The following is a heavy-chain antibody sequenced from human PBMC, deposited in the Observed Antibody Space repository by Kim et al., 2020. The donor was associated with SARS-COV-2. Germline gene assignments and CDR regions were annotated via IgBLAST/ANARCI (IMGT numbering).Heavy chain of an antibody. CDR3: ARAASATGPYNYFDP. Sequence: SETLSLTCTVSGGSIRSYYWSWIRQPPGKGLEWIGYIYYSGSTNYNPSLKSRVTISVDTSKNQFSLKLSSVTAADTAVYYCARAASATGPYNYFDPWGQG. J-gene: IGHJ5*02. D-gene: IGHD6-13*01. CDR2: IYYSGST. CDR1: GGSIRSYY. V-gene: IGHV4-59*01.